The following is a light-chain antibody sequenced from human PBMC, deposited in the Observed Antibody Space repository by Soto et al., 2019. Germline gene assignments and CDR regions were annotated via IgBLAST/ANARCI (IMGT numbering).Light chain of an antibody. CDR2: DVN. V-gene: IGLV2-14*03. CDR3: SSYTRSTTEV. CDR1: SSDVGGYNY. Sequence: QSVLTQPASVSGSPGQSITVSCTGTSSDVGGYNYVSWYQQHPGKAPKLMIYDVNNRPSGVSNRFSGSKSGNTASLTISGLQAEDEADYYCSSYTRSTTEVFGTGTKVTVL. J-gene: IGLJ1*01.